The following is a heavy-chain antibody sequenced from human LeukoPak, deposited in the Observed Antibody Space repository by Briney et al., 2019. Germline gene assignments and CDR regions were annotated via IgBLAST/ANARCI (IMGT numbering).Heavy chain of an antibody. CDR3: ARFVTGDGAFDI. J-gene: IGHJ3*02. D-gene: IGHD7-27*01. V-gene: IGHV4-39*02. CDR1: GGSISSSSYY. CDR2: IYYSGNT. Sequence: SETLSLTCTVSGGSISSSSYYWGWIRPPPGKGLEWLGGIYYSGNTYYNPSLRGRVTISVDTSKNHFSLKLSSVTAADTAVYYCARFVTGDGAFDIWGQGTVATVSS.